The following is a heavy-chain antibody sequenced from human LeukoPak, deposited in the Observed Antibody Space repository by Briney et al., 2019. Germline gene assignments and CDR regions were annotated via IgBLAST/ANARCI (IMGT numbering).Heavy chain of an antibody. Sequence: PSGTLSLTCAVSGGSISSSNWWSWVRQPPGKGLEWIGYTHYSGSTKYNPSFKSRLTISVDSSKNQFSLRLSSVTAADTAVYFCARGAAGTGAADYWGQGTLVTVSS. V-gene: IGHV4-4*02. CDR3: ARGAAGTGAADY. CDR2: THYSGST. J-gene: IGHJ4*02. CDR1: GGSISSSNW. D-gene: IGHD6-19*01.